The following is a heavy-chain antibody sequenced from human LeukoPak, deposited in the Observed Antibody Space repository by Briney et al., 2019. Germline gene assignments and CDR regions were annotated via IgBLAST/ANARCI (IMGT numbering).Heavy chain of an antibody. J-gene: IGHJ4*02. CDR1: GYTFSGSY. CDR2: INFNSGDT. CDR3: VRERGATVDY. V-gene: IGHV1-2*02. D-gene: IGHD1-26*01. Sequence: GASVKVSRKASGYTFSGSYIHWVRQAPGQGLEWMGWINFNSGDTNYAQKFQGRVTVTRDTSISTTYMELSSLRADDTAIYHCVRERGATVDYWGQGTLVTVSS.